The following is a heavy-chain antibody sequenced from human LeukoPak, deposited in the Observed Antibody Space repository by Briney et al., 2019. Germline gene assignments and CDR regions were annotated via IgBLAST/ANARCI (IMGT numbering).Heavy chain of an antibody. CDR1: GFTFSSYA. CDR2: ISGSGGST. CDR3: AKKSYYDSSGYSPADWYFDL. Sequence: GGSLRLSCAASGFTFSSYAMSWVRQAPGKGLEWVSAISGSGGSTYYADSVKGRFTTSRDNSKNTLYLQMNSLRAEDTAVYYCAKKSYYDSSGYSPADWYFDLWGRGTLVTVSS. V-gene: IGHV3-23*01. J-gene: IGHJ2*01. D-gene: IGHD3-22*01.